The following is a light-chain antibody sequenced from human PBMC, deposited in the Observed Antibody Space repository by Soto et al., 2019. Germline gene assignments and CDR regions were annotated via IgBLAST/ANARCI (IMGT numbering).Light chain of an antibody. CDR2: KAS. CDR1: QTISSW. CDR3: QHYHSYSEA. Sequence: DIQMTQSPSTLSGSVGDRVTITCRASQTISSWLAWYQQKPGKAPKLLIYKASTLKSGVPSRFSGSGSGTEFTLTIRSMQTDAFATYYCQHYHSYSEAFGQGTKV. V-gene: IGKV1-5*03. J-gene: IGKJ1*01.